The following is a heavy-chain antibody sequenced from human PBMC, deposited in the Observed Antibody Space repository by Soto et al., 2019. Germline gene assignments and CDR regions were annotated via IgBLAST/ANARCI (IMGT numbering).Heavy chain of an antibody. CDR2: IFHGGST. CDR3: ERGKANTIFGVVIYYYYGMDV. CDR1: GGSFSGYF. Sequence: SETLSLTCAVYGGSFSGYFWSWIRQPPGKGLEWIGEIFHGGSTNYSPSLKSRVTISVDTSKNQFSLELSSVTAADTAVYYCERGKANTIFGVVIYYYYGMDVWGQGTPVTVSS. D-gene: IGHD3-3*01. V-gene: IGHV4-34*01. J-gene: IGHJ6*02.